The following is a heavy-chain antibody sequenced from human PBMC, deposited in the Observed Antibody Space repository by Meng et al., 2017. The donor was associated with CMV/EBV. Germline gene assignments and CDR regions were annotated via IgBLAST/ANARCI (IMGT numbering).Heavy chain of an antibody. CDR2: ISWNSGSI. CDR3: AKDKKDGRTGTFHH. CDR1: GFTFSSYA. V-gene: IGHV3-9*01. J-gene: IGHJ1*01. D-gene: IGHD1-7*01. Sequence: SLNISCASSGFTFSSYAMSWVRQAPGKGLEWVSGISWNSGSIGYADSVKGVFTISRDNAKNSLYLQMNSLRAEDTALYYCAKDKKDGRTGTFHHWGQGTLVTVSS.